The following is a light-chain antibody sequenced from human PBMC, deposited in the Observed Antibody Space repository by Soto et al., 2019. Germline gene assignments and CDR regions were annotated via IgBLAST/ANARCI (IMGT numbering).Light chain of an antibody. CDR3: QQYGSSSWT. CDR1: QSVSSTY. J-gene: IGKJ1*01. V-gene: IGKV3-20*01. CDR2: GAS. Sequence: EIVLMQSPGTLSLSPGERATLSCRASQSVSSTYLTWYQHKPGQAPRLLIYGASNRATGIPDRFSGGGSGTDFTLTTSRLEPADFEVYYCQQYGSSSWTFGQGTKVDIK.